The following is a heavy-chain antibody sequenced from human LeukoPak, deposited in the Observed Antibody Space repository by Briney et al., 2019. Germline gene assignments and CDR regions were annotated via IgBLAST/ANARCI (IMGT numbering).Heavy chain of an antibody. D-gene: IGHD3-10*01. CDR3: AKSNGYGLVDI. V-gene: IGHV4-39*07. J-gene: IGHJ3*02. CDR1: GGSISNYY. Sequence: KPSETLSLTCSFSGGSISNYYWGWIRQPPGKGLEWIGNIFYSGSTYYSPSLRSRVTISLDTSRNQFSLKLNSVTAADTAVYYCAKSNGYGLVDIWGQGTMVTVSS. CDR2: IFYSGST.